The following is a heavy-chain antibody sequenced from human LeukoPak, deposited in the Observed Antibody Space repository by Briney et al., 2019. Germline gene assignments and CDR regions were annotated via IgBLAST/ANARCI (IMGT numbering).Heavy chain of an antibody. CDR2: ISGGGGST. V-gene: IGHV3-23*01. CDR3: VRDVAYDFRNPYRYFQH. J-gene: IGHJ1*01. Sequence: GGSLRLSCAASGFTFNNYAMSWVRQAPGKGLEWVSAISGGGGSTYCADSVKGRFTISRDNSKNTLYLQMNSLRAEDTAVYYCVRDVAYDFRNPYRYFQHWGQGTLVTVSS. CDR1: GFTFNNYA. D-gene: IGHD3-3*01.